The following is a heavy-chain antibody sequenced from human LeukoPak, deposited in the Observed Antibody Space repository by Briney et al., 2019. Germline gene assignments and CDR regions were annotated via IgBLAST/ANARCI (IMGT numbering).Heavy chain of an antibody. J-gene: IGHJ4*02. CDR2: IYSGGST. V-gene: IGHV3-53*01. D-gene: IGHD3-22*01. CDR1: GFTVSSNY. CDR3: ARKTDSSGSGDY. Sequence: GGSLRLSCAASGFTVSSNYMSWVRQAPGKGLEWVSVIYSGGSTYYADSVKGRFTISRDNSKNTLYLQMNSLRADDTAVYYCARKTDSSGSGDYWGQGTLVTVSS.